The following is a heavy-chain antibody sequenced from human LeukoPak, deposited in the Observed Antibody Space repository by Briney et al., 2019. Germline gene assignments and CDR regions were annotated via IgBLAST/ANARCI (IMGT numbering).Heavy chain of an antibody. J-gene: IGHJ4*02. Sequence: SVKVSCKASGGIFSNYAISWVRQAPGQGFEWMGGIIPMFGTANYAQKFQGRVTITADGSTSTAYMELSSLRSEDTAGYYCARVVGATDFDYWGQGTLVTVSS. V-gene: IGHV1-69*01. CDR2: IIPMFGTA. D-gene: IGHD1-26*01. CDR1: GGIFSNYA. CDR3: ARVVGATDFDY.